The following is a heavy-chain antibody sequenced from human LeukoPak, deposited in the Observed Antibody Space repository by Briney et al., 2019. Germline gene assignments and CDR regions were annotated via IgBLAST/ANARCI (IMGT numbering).Heavy chain of an antibody. CDR2: ISGSGGST. CDR1: GFTFSSYA. Sequence: SGGSLRLSCAASGFTFSSYAMSWVRQAPGKGLEWVSSISGSGGSTYYADSVKGRFTISRDNSKSTLYLQMNSLRADDTAVYYCAKDSGAYPVTYPIDYWGQGTLVTVSP. D-gene: IGHD4-17*01. V-gene: IGHV3-23*01. CDR3: AKDSGAYPVTYPIDY. J-gene: IGHJ4*02.